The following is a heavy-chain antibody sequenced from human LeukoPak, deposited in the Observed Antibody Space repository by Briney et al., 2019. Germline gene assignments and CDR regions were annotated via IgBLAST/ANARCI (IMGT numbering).Heavy chain of an antibody. D-gene: IGHD2-15*01. CDR3: ARCRGENCYSIGRYFDY. J-gene: IGHJ4*02. CDR1: GYIFTNYG. CDR2: TSTYNGNT. V-gene: IGHV1-18*03. Sequence: GASVKVSCKASGYIFTNYGISWVRQAPGQGLEWMGWTSTYNGNTNYAQKLRGRVTMAAGTSTTTAYMELRSLSSEAVSDYYCARCRGENCYSIGRYFDYWGQGTLVTVSS.